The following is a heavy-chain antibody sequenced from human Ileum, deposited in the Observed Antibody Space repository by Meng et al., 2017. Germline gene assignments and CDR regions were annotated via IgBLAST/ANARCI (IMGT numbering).Heavy chain of an antibody. D-gene: IGHD6-13*01. CDR3: ASLGPRTAAGRVYYFDY. V-gene: IGHV4-4*03. CDR1: GGFISRSTC. Sequence: LEWSDPALVEPRGTILLRCVVSGGFISRSTCWSWVRQPTGKALEWIGEFYHSGSTNYNPSLKSRVTISVDKSKNQFYLKLSSVTAAATAVYYCASLGPRTAAGRVYYFDYWGQGTLVTVSS. J-gene: IGHJ4*02. CDR2: FYHSGST.